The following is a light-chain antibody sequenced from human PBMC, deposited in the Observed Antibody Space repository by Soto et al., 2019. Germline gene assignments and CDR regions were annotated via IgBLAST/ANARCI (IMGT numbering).Light chain of an antibody. J-gene: IGKJ1*01. V-gene: IGKV1-5*01. CDR1: QSISRW. CDR3: QQYNGYSTWT. CDR2: DAS. Sequence: DNQLTQSPSFLSASVGDRVTITCRASQSISRWLAWYQQKPGKAPKVLIWDASSLQRGVPSRFSGSGSGTEFTLTISSLQPDDFATYYCQQYNGYSTWTFGQGTKVDIK.